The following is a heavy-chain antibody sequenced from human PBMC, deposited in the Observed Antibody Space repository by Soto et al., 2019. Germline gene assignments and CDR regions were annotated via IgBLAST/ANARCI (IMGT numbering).Heavy chain of an antibody. V-gene: IGHV1-69*01. CDR2: IIPIFGTA. Sequence: QVQLVQSGAEVKKPGSSVKVSCKASGGTFSSYAISWVRQAPGQGLEWMGGIIPIFGTANYAQKFQGRVTITADESTSTAYMELSSLRSEDTAVYYCARGRSRGSYGWEYYYYYGMDVWGQGTTVTVSS. D-gene: IGHD5-18*01. J-gene: IGHJ6*02. CDR3: ARGRSRGSYGWEYYYYYGMDV. CDR1: GGTFSSYA.